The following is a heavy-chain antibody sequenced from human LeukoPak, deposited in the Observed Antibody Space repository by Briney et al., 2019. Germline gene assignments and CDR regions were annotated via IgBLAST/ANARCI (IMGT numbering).Heavy chain of an antibody. CDR1: GFTFDDNA. Sequence: GGSLRLSSAASGFTFDDNAMYWVRQTPGQGLEWVSGINWKCGSIGYADSVKGRFTISRDNAKQSLYLQMHSLRVDDTAVYVCARLLNYLDSSGNNHGGFDLWGQGTMVTVSS. J-gene: IGHJ3*01. CDR2: INWKCGSI. D-gene: IGHD3-22*01. CDR3: ARLLNYLDSSGNNHGGFDL. V-gene: IGHV3-9*01.